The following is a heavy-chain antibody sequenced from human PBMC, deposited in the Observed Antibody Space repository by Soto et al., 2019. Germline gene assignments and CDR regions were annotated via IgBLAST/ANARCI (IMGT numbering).Heavy chain of an antibody. CDR2: MQHTGNT. Sequence: QVQLQESGPGLVKPSETLSLTCAVSGASIRSYHWSWIRQPAGKGLEWIGRMQHTGNTNYNPSLKSRVTMSVDTSKNQISLKMTSVTAAETAVYFCAKDVYSRRWFDPWGQGILVIVSS. V-gene: IGHV4-4*07. CDR3: AKDVYSRRWFDP. CDR1: GASIRSYH. D-gene: IGHD3-16*01. J-gene: IGHJ5*02.